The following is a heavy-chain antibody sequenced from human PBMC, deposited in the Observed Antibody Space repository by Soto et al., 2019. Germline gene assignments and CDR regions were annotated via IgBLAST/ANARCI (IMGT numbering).Heavy chain of an antibody. CDR1: RGTFNTSP. CDR2: ILPVFGMV. J-gene: IGHJ6*02. CDR3: ATPHLRGRHYDFRSPPTASLYHYGLGV. V-gene: IGHV1-69*01. D-gene: IGHD3-3*01. Sequence: QVQLAQSGAEVKKPGSSVRVSCQTSRGTFNTSPISWMRQAPGQGLEWLGDILPVFGMVNYAQQFQGRLNLTAAESTSSVCMEVSRLAPEGTAVYFCATPHLRGRHYDFRSPPTASLYHYGLGVWGQGTTV.